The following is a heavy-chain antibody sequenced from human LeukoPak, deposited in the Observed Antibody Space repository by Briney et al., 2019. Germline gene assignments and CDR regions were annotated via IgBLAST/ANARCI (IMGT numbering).Heavy chain of an antibody. CDR1: GYTFSIYY. V-gene: IGHV1-18*01. Sequence: GASVKVSCKASGYTFSIYYIIWVRQAPGQGLEWMGWISAYNGKTNYAQKLQGRVTMTTDTSTTTAYMELRSLRYDDTAVYYCARVKEIFGSGSYLGGYWGQGTLVTVSS. J-gene: IGHJ4*02. CDR3: ARVKEIFGSGSYLGGY. D-gene: IGHD3-10*01. CDR2: ISAYNGKT.